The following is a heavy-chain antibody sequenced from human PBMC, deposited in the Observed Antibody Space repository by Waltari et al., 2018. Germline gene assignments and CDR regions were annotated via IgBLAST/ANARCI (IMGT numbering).Heavy chain of an antibody. CDR3: ARRVGARPPDY. D-gene: IGHD1-26*01. V-gene: IGHV4-39*01. J-gene: IGHJ4*02. CDR1: GNLLRRRSFP. Sequence: QLQLQESGPGLLKPSETLSLTCTVPGNLLRRRSFPWGWVRPPPGKGLEWIATIYYNGNTDYNPSLKSRVTISADTSKNQFSLKLTSVTAADTAIYYCARRVGARPPDYWGQGTLVTVSS. CDR2: IYYNGNT.